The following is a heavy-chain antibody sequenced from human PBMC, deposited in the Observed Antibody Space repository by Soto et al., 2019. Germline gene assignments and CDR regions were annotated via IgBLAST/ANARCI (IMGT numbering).Heavy chain of an antibody. Sequence: ASVKVSCKASGYTFTSYYMHWVRQAPGQGLEWMGIINPSGGSTSYAQKFQGRVTMTRDTSTSTVYMELSSLRSEDTAMYYCARAEVYYDFWSGYSNWFDPWGQGTLVTVSS. CDR2: INPSGGST. J-gene: IGHJ5*02. CDR1: GYTFTSYY. CDR3: ARAEVYYDFWSGYSNWFDP. V-gene: IGHV1-46*01. D-gene: IGHD3-3*01.